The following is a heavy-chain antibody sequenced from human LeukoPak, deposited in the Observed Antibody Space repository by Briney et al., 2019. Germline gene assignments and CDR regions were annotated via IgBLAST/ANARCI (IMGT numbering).Heavy chain of an antibody. D-gene: IGHD3-9*01. V-gene: IGHV1-24*01. Sequence: ASVKVSCKVSGYTLTELSMHWVRQAPGKGLEWMGGFDPEDGETIYAQKFQGRVTMTEDTSTDTAYMELSSLRSEDTAVYYCARNFTPLRYFDWLLASGYFDYWGQGTLVTVSS. J-gene: IGHJ4*02. CDR1: GYTLTELS. CDR2: FDPEDGET. CDR3: ARNFTPLRYFDWLLASGYFDY.